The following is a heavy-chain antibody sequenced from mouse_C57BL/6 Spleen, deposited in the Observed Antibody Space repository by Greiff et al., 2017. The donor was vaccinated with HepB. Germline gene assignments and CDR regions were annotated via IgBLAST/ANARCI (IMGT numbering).Heavy chain of an antibody. CDR3: ARCYYGSSRYWYFDV. D-gene: IGHD1-1*01. Sequence: QVQLQQSGAELARPGASVKLSCKASGYTFTSYGISWVKQRTGQGLEWIGEIYPRSGNTYYNEKFKGKATLTADKSSSTAYMELRSLTSEDSAVYFCARCYYGSSRYWYFDVWGTGTTVTVSS. J-gene: IGHJ1*03. V-gene: IGHV1-81*01. CDR2: IYPRSGNT. CDR1: GYTFTSYG.